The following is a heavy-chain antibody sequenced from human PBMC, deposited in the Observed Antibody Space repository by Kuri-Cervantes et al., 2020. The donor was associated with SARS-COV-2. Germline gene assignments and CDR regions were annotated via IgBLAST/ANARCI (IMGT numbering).Heavy chain of an antibody. Sequence: GPLRLSCAVYGGSFSGYYWSWIRQPPGKGLEWIGEINHSGSTNYNPSLKSRVTISVDTSKNQFSLKLSSVTAADTAVYYCARGKAEITMIVVVITSGAYYFDYWGRGTLVTVSS. D-gene: IGHD3-22*01. J-gene: IGHJ4*02. V-gene: IGHV4-34*01. CDR3: ARGKAEITMIVVVITSGAYYFDY. CDR2: INHSGST. CDR1: GGSFSGYY.